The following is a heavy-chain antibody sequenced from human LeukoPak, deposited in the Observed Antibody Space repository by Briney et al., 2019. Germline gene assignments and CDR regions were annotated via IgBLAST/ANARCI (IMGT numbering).Heavy chain of an antibody. CDR1: GGSISSYY. CDR3: ARTRFVVVPAAKDNWFDP. D-gene: IGHD2-2*01. J-gene: IGHJ5*02. Sequence: SDTLSLTCTVSGGSISSYYWSWIRQPPGKGLELIGYIYYSGSTNYNPSLKSRVTISVDTSKNQFSLKLSSVTAVDTAVYYCARTRFVVVPAAKDNWFDPWGQGTLVTVSS. CDR2: IYYSGST. V-gene: IGHV4-59*01.